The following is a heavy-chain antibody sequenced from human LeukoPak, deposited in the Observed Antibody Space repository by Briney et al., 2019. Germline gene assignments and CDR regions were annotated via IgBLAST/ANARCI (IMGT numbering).Heavy chain of an antibody. CDR1: GFTFDDYA. V-gene: IGHV3-9*01. Sequence: GGSLRLSCAAPGFTFDDYAMHWVRQGSGKGLEWVSGISWNSGSIGYADSVKGRFTISRDNAKNSLYLQMNSLRAEDTAVYYCANLVTPDYYYGMDVWGQGTTVTVSS. D-gene: IGHD4-23*01. J-gene: IGHJ6*02. CDR3: ANLVTPDYYYGMDV. CDR2: ISWNSGSI.